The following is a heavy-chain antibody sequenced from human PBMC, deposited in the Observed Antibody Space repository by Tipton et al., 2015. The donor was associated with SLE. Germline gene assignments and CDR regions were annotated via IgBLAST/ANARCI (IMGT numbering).Heavy chain of an antibody. D-gene: IGHD2-21*01. CDR2: INAGNGNT. V-gene: IGHV1-3*01. CDR3: ARDEGWGWFDY. Sequence: QLVQSGAEVKKPGASVKVSCKASGYTFTSYAMHWVRQAPGQRLEWMGWINAGNGNTKYSQKFQGRVTITRDTSASIAYMELSSLRSEDTAVYYCARDEGWGWFDYWGQGTLVTVSS. CDR1: GYTFTSYA. J-gene: IGHJ4*02.